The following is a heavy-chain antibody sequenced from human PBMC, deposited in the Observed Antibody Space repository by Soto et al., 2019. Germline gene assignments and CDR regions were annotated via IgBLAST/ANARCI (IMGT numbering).Heavy chain of an antibody. Sequence: QVQLVESEGGVVQPGRSLRLSCAASGFAFSSFGMHWVRQAPGKGLEWVALVGYDGSDKYYGGSVKGRFTISRDYSENTVYLQMDSLRVEDTAIYFCARYCSGGRCCEGGLDFWGQGALVTVSS. CDR1: GFAFSSFG. J-gene: IGHJ4*02. CDR3: ARYCSGGRCCEGGLDF. D-gene: IGHD2-15*01. CDR2: VGYDGSDK. V-gene: IGHV3-33*01.